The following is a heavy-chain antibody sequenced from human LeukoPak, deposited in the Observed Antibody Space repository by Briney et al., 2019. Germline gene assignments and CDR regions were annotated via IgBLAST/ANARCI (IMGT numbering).Heavy chain of an antibody. Sequence: PGGSLRPSCAASGFTFSSYWMSWVRQAPGKGLEWVANIKQDGSEKYYVDSVKGRFTISRDNAKNSLYLQMNSLRAEDTAVYYCARDWAYDILTGPNWFDPWGQGTLVTVSS. D-gene: IGHD3-9*01. CDR3: ARDWAYDILTGPNWFDP. CDR2: IKQDGSEK. CDR1: GFTFSSYW. J-gene: IGHJ5*02. V-gene: IGHV3-7*01.